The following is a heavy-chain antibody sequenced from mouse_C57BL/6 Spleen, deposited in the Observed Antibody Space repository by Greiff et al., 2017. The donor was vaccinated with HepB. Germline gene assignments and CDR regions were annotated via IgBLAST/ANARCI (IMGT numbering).Heavy chain of an antibody. J-gene: IGHJ3*01. D-gene: IGHD3-2*02. CDR2: ISSGGDYI. CDR1: GFTFSSYA. CDR3: TREGTAQGTYAY. V-gene: IGHV5-9-1*02. Sequence: EVMLVESGEGLVKPGGSLKLSCAASGFTFSSYAMSWVRQTPEKRLEWVAYISSGGDYIYYADTVKGRFTISRDNARNTLYLQMSSLKSEDTAMYYCTREGTAQGTYAYWGQGTLVTVSA.